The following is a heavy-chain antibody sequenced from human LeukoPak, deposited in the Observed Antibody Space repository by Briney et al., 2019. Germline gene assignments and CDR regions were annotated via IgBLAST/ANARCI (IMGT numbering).Heavy chain of an antibody. D-gene: IGHD2-2*01. V-gene: IGHV3-72*01. Sequence: GGSLRLSCAASGFTFSDHYMDWVRQAPGKGLERVGRTRNKADTYTTHYAASVEGRFTISRDDSKNSLYLQMNSLKTEDTAVYYCAHLGGVVTATTDFGYWGQGTLVTVSS. CDR1: GFTFSDHY. CDR3: AHLGGVVTATTDFGY. J-gene: IGHJ4*02. CDR2: TRNKADTYTT.